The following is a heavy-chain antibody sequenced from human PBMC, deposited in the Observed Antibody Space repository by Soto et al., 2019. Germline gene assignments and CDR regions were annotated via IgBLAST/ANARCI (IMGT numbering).Heavy chain of an antibody. CDR2: IYSGGAT. CDR1: GFDVSTNH. V-gene: IGHV3-66*01. D-gene: IGHD3-16*01. Sequence: EVQLVESGGGLVQPGGSLRLSCAVSGFDVSTNHMTWVRQAPGKGLEWVSIIYSGGATDYAASVKDRLTISRDNSENTLHLQMNSLRGEDTAKYYCVRNYGAVWGQGTTVIVSS. J-gene: IGHJ6*02. CDR3: VRNYGAV.